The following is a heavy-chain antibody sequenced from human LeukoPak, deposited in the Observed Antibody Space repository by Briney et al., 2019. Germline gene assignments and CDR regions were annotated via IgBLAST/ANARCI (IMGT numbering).Heavy chain of an antibody. CDR1: GYSFTSYW. Sequence: GESLKISCKGSGYSFTSYWISWVRQMPGKGLEWMGRIDPSDSYTYYSPSFQGHVTISADMSISTAYLQWSSLKASDTAMYYCATVYGSGSSLDYWGQGTLATVSS. CDR3: ATVYGSGSSLDY. D-gene: IGHD3-10*01. CDR2: IDPSDSYT. J-gene: IGHJ4*02. V-gene: IGHV5-10-1*01.